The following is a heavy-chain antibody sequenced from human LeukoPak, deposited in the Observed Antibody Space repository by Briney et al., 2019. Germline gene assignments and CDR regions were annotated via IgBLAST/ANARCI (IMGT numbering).Heavy chain of an antibody. D-gene: IGHD2-15*01. Sequence: SETLSLTCTVSGYSISNGYYWGWMRQPPGKGLEWIGSIYHSGRTHYNPSLRSRVIISVDTSKNYFSLKLSSVTAADTAVYYCARDYLLGYCSGGSCSERDYWGQGTLVTVSS. CDR2: IYHSGRT. V-gene: IGHV4-38-2*02. CDR3: ARDYLLGYCSGGSCSERDY. J-gene: IGHJ4*02. CDR1: GYSISNGYY.